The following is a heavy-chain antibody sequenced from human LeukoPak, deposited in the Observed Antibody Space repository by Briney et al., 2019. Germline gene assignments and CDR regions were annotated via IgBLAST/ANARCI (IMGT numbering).Heavy chain of an antibody. CDR1: GYTFTSYY. Sequence: ASVKVSCKASGYTFTSYYMHWVRQAPGQGLEWMGIINPGGGTTTYAQKFQGRVTMTTDTSTSTAYMELRSLRSDDTAVYYCARGLGVQWELPPHDYWGQGTLVTVSS. CDR2: INPGGGTT. CDR3: ARGLGVQWELPPHDY. D-gene: IGHD1-26*01. V-gene: IGHV1-46*01. J-gene: IGHJ4*02.